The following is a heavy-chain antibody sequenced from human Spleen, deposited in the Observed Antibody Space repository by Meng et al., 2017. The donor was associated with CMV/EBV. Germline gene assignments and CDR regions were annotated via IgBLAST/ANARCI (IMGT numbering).Heavy chain of an antibody. V-gene: IGHV4-30-4*08. J-gene: IGHJ5*02. CDR2: IYYSGST. Sequence: QGERQESGPGLVKPSQPLSLTCTVSGGSISSGDYYWSWIRQPPGKGLEWIGYIYYSGSTYYNPSLKSRVTISVDTSKNQFSLKLSSVTAADTAVYYCARALRHNWFDPWGQGTLVTVSS. CDR1: GGSISSGDYY. CDR3: ARALRHNWFDP.